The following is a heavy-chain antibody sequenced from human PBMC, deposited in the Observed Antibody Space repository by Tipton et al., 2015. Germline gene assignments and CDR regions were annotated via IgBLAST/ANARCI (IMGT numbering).Heavy chain of an antibody. D-gene: IGHD3-10*01. Sequence: TLSLTCAVYGGSFSDYYWHWIRQPPGKGLEWIGEANHSGRNNYNLSLKSRVTISVDKFKNQFSLELNSVTAADTAVYYCARVDILLSQGGMDVWGQGTTVTVSS. V-gene: IGHV4-34*01. J-gene: IGHJ6*02. CDR3: ARVDILLSQGGMDV. CDR2: ANHSGRN. CDR1: GGSFSDYY.